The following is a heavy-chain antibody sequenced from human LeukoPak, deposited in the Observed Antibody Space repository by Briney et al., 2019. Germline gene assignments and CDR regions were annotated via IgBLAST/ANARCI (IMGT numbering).Heavy chain of an antibody. V-gene: IGHV4-34*01. CDR3: ARGLVLLWFGEPRTDMDV. CDR2: INHSGST. CDR1: GGSFSGYY. J-gene: IGHJ6*03. Sequence: KPSETLSLXCAVYGGSFSGYYWSWIRQPPGKGLEWIGEINHSGSTNYNPSLMSRVTISVDTSKNQFSLKLSSVTAADTAVYYCARGLVLLWFGEPRTDMDVWGKGTTVTVSS. D-gene: IGHD3-10*01.